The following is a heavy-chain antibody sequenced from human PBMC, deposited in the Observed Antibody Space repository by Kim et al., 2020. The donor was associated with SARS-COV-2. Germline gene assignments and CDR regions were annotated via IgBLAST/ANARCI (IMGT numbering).Heavy chain of an antibody. Sequence: GGSLRLSCAASGFTFSSYSMNWVRQAPGKGLEWVSYISSSSSTIYYADSVKGRFTISRDNAKNSLYLQMNSLRDEDTAVYYCAREWRVRGVMSWFDPWGQGTLVTVSS. V-gene: IGHV3-48*02. CDR2: ISSSSSTI. J-gene: IGHJ5*02. CDR3: AREWRVRGVMSWFDP. D-gene: IGHD3-10*01. CDR1: GFTFSSYS.